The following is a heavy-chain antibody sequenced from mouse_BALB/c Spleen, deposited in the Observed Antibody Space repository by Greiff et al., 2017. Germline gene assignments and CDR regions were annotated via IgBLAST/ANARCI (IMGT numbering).Heavy chain of an antibody. J-gene: IGHJ3*01. CDR1: GFSLSRYS. Sequence: VMLVESGPGLVAPSQSLSITCTVSGFSLSRYSVHWVRQPPGKGLEWLGMIWGGGSTDYNSALKSRLSISKDNSKSQVFLKMNSLQTDDTAMYYCASTMITTGAFAYWGQGTLVTVSA. V-gene: IGHV2-6-4*01. CDR2: IWGGGST. D-gene: IGHD2-4*01. CDR3: ASTMITTGAFAY.